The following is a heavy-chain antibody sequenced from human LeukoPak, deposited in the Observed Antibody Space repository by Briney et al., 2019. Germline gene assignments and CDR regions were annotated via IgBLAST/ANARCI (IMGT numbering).Heavy chain of an antibody. CDR3: AIWVVAATVVAFDI. Sequence: ASVKVSCKASGYTFAGYYIHWVRQATGQGLEWMGWINPNSGGTNYAQKFQGRVTMPRDTSISTAYMELSRLRSDDTAVYYCAIWVVAATVVAFDIWGQGTMVTVSS. CDR2: INPNSGGT. V-gene: IGHV1-2*02. CDR1: GYTFAGYY. D-gene: IGHD2-15*01. J-gene: IGHJ3*02.